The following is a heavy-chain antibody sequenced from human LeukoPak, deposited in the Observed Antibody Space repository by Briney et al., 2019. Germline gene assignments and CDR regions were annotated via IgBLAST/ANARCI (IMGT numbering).Heavy chain of an antibody. CDR2: ISSSSSYI. J-gene: IGHJ3*02. D-gene: IGHD3-22*01. CDR3: AREDYYDSSGYDAFDI. Sequence: GGSLRLSCAASGFTFSSYSMNWVRQAPGKGLEWVSSISSSSSYIYYADSVKGRFTISRDNAKNSLYLQINSLRAEDTAVYYCAREDYYDSSGYDAFDIWGQGTMVTVSS. V-gene: IGHV3-21*01. CDR1: GFTFSSYS.